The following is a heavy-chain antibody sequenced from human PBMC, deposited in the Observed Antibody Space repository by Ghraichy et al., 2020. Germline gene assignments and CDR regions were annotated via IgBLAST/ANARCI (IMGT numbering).Heavy chain of an antibody. CDR2: INSDGSST. CDR1: GFTFSSYW. V-gene: IGHV3-74*01. Sequence: GGSLRLSCVFSGFTFSSYWMHWVRQAPGKGPVWVSHINSDGSSTNYADSVKGRFTISRDNAKSTLFMQMNSLRAEDTAVYYCARDLGRNEISGQWGQGPLVIITS. D-gene: IGHD3-3*01. J-gene: IGHJ4*02. CDR3: ARDLGRNEISGQ.